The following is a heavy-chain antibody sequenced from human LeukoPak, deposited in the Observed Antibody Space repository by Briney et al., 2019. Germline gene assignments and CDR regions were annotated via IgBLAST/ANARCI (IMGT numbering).Heavy chain of an antibody. CDR1: GFSLSNARMG. V-gene: IGHV2-26*01. CDR3: ARVIPGSCSTTTCYRFDY. CDR2: IFSNDEK. Sequence: SGPVLVKPTETLTLTCTVSGFSLSNARMGVSWIRQPPGKALEWLAHIFSNDEKSYNTSLKNRLTISKDASKSQVVLTLTNMDPVDTATYYCARVIPGSCSTTTCYRFDYWGQGTLVTVSS. D-gene: IGHD2-2*01. J-gene: IGHJ4*02.